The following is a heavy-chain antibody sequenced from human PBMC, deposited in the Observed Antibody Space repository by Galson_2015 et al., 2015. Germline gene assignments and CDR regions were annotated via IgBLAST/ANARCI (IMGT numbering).Heavy chain of an antibody. CDR2: ISGSGGST. J-gene: IGHJ4*02. V-gene: IGHV3-23*01. Sequence: SLRLSCAASGFTFSSYAMSWVRQAPGKGLEWVSAISGSGGSTYYADSVKGRFTISRDNSKNTLYLQMNSLRAEDTAVYYCAKDLYYDFWSGYYTGTYWGQGTLVTVSS. D-gene: IGHD3-3*01. CDR1: GFTFSSYA. CDR3: AKDLYYDFWSGYYTGTY.